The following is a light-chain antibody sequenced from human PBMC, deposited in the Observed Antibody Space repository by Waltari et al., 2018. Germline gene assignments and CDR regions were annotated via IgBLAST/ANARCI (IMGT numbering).Light chain of an antibody. CDR1: QSVSRNY. Sequence: VLTQSPGTLSLSPGERATLSCRASQSVSRNYLTWYQQKPGQAPRLLISTRATGVPDRFGGSGSGTDFTLTISRLEPEDFAVYYCQQYGDSPPYTFGQGTRLEIK. V-gene: IGKV3-20*01. CDR2: S. CDR3: QQYGDSPPYT. J-gene: IGKJ2*01.